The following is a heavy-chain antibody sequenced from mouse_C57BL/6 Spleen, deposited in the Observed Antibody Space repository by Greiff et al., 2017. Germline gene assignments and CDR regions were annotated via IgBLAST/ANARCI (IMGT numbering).Heavy chain of an antibody. D-gene: IGHD1-1*01. CDR2: ISSGSSTI. Sequence: DVHLVESGGGLVKPGGSLKLSCAASGFTFSDYGMHWVRQAPEKGLEWVAYISSGSSTIYYADTVKGRFTISRDNAKNTLFLQMTSLRSEDTAMYYCARGTTVVAPYFDYWGQGTTLTVSS. J-gene: IGHJ2*01. CDR1: GFTFSDYG. V-gene: IGHV5-17*01. CDR3: ARGTTVVAPYFDY.